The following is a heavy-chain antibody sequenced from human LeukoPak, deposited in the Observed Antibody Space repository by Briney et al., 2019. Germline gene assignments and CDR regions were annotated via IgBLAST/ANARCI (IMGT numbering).Heavy chain of an antibody. CDR2: INTNTGNP. CDR1: GGTFSIYA. V-gene: IGHV7-4-1*02. CDR3: ARGYYYDSSGYYRYYYGMDV. Sequence: ASVKVSCKASGGTFSIYAISWVRQAPGQGLEWMGWINTNTGNPTYAQGFTGRFVFSLDTSVSTAYLQISSLKAEDTAVYYCARGYYYDSSGYYRYYYGMDVWGQGTTVTVSS. J-gene: IGHJ6*02. D-gene: IGHD3-22*01.